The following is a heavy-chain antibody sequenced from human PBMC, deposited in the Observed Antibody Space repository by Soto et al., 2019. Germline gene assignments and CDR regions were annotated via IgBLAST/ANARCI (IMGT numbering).Heavy chain of an antibody. CDR3: AKTANGWFSAFDI. CDR2: ISGSGGTT. J-gene: IGHJ3*02. CDR1: GFTFSSYA. Sequence: EVQLLESGGGLVQPGGSLRLSCAASGFTFSSYAMIWVRQAPGKGLEWVSAISGSGGTTYYADSVKGRFTFSRDNSKNTLYLQTNSLRAEDTAVYYCAKTANGWFSAFDIWGQGTMVTVSS. V-gene: IGHV3-23*01. D-gene: IGHD6-19*01.